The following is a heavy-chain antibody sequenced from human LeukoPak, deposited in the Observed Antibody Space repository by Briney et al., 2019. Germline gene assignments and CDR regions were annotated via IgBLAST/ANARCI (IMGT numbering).Heavy chain of an antibody. D-gene: IGHD6-13*01. CDR3: ARDFIAAAGLDAFDI. V-gene: IGHV4-59*01. J-gene: IGHJ3*02. CDR2: IYYSGST. CDR1: GGSISSYY. Sequence: PSETLSLTCTVSGGSISSYYWSWIRQPPGKGLEWIGYIYYSGSTNYNPSLKSRVTISVDTSKNQFSLKLSSVTAADTAEYYCARDFIAAAGLDAFDIWGQGTMVTVSS.